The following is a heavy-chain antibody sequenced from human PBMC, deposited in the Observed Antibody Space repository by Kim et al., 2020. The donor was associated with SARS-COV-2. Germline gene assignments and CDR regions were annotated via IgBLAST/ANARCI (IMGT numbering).Heavy chain of an antibody. CDR3: ARDRSEGPYLEAGLDY. J-gene: IGHJ4*02. CDR2: IYHSGST. CDR1: GGSISSSNW. V-gene: IGHV4-4*02. D-gene: IGHD2-2*01. Sequence: SETLSLTCAVSGGSISSSNWWSWVRQPPGKGLEWIGEIYHSGSTNYNPSLKSRVTISVDKSKNQFSLKLSSVTAADTAVYYCARDRSEGPYLEAGLDYWGQGTLVTVSS.